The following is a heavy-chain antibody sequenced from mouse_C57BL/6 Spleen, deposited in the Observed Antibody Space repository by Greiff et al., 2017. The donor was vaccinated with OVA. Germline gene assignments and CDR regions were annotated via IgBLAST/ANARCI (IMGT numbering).Heavy chain of an antibody. CDR1: GYTFTSYW. V-gene: IGHV1-52*01. CDR3: ANYYGSSYWYFDV. D-gene: IGHD1-1*01. J-gene: IGHJ1*03. Sequence: QVQLQQPGAELVRPGSSVKLSCKASGYTFTSYWMHWVKQRPIPGLEWIGNIDPSDSETHYNQKFKDKATLTVDKSSSTAYMQLSSLTSEDSAVYYCANYYGSSYWYFDVWGTGTTVTVSS. CDR2: IDPSDSET.